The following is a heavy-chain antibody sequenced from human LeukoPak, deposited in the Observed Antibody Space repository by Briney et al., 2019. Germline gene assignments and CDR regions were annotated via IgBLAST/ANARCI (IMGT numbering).Heavy chain of an antibody. CDR2: SNPNSGNT. J-gene: IGHJ5*02. CDR1: GYTFTGYY. Sequence: ASVKVSCMASGYTFTGYYIHWVRQPPAQELEGMGWSNPNSGNTINAQKLQGRVTLTMDTSINTALIELSRLTSDDTAVVYCGGRGGYGWESYLVSWGQGTLVTVTS. CDR3: GGRGGYGWESYLVS. V-gene: IGHV1-2*02. D-gene: IGHD3-10*01.